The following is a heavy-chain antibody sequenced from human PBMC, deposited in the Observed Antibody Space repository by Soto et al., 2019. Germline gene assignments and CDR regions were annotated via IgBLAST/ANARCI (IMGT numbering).Heavy chain of an antibody. Sequence: QVQLVESGGGLVKPGGSLRLSCAASGFSFSDYYMNWIRQAPGKGLEWLSYISSTATYTNYADSVRGRFTSSRDSAKNSLYLDMNGLRAEDTAVYYCARARLVVEGRFDYWGQGTLVTVSS. J-gene: IGHJ4*02. CDR2: ISSTATYT. CDR3: ARARLVVEGRFDY. V-gene: IGHV3-11*06. D-gene: IGHD3-22*01. CDR1: GFSFSDYY.